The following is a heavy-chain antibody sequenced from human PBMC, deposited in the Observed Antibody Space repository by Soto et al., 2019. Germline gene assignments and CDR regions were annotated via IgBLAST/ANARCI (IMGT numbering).Heavy chain of an antibody. Sequence: SETMSLTCTVSGGSISSGDYYWSWIRQPPGKGLEWIGYIYYSGSTYYNPSLKSRVTISVDTSKNQFSLKLSSVTAADTAVYYCARDPYYDSSRSHSWGYWGQVTRVTVSS. CDR2: IYYSGST. D-gene: IGHD3-22*01. CDR3: ARDPYYDSSRSHSWGY. V-gene: IGHV4-30-4*01. CDR1: GGSISSGDYY. J-gene: IGHJ4*02.